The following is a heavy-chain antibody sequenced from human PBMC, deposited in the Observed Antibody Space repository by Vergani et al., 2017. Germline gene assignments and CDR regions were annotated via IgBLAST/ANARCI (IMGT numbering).Heavy chain of an antibody. V-gene: IGHV1-2*04. CDR2: INPNSGGT. D-gene: IGHD6-6*01. Sequence: QVQLVQSGAEVKKPGASVKVSCKASGYTFTGYYMHWVRQAPGQGLEWMGWINPNSGGTNYAQKFQGWVTMTRDTSISTAYMELSRLRSDDTAVYYSARDRPGEEYSSSFGMDVWGQGTTVTVSS. CDR1: GYTFTGYY. CDR3: ARDRPGEEYSSSFGMDV. J-gene: IGHJ6*02.